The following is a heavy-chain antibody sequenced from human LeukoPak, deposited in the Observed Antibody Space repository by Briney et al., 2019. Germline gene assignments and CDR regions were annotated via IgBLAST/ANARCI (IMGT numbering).Heavy chain of an antibody. J-gene: IGHJ1*01. CDR3: ARDIGGSSWYVGRYFQH. V-gene: IGHV3-7*01. CDR1: GFTFSSYW. CDR2: IKQDGSEK. Sequence: PGGSLRLSCAASGFTFSSYWMSWVRQAPGKGLEWVANIKQDGSEKYYVDSVKGRFTISRDNAKNSLYLQMNSLRAEDTAVYYCARDIGGSSWYVGRYFQHWGQGTLVTVSS. D-gene: IGHD6-13*01.